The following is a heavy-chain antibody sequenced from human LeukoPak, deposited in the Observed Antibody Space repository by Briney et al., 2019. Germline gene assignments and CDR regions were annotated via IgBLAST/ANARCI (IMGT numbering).Heavy chain of an antibody. D-gene: IGHD2-2*01. CDR3: AKDPYGTRYFDY. CDR1: GFTFSKNA. J-gene: IGHJ4*02. Sequence: GGSLRLSCAASGFTFSKNAMSWVRQAPGKGLEWVSSLSGSGADTYYADSVKGRFTVSRDNAKNTAYLQMNSLRAEDTAVYYCAKDPYGTRYFDYWGQGTLVTAS. V-gene: IGHV3-23*01. CDR2: LSGSGADT.